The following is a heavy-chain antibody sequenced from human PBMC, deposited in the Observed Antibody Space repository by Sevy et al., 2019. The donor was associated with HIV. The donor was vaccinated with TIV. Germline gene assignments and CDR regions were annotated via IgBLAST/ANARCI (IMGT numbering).Heavy chain of an antibody. D-gene: IGHD4-17*01. J-gene: IGHJ4*02. CDR3: ARARSHYDYGDYYFDY. V-gene: IGHV1-69*06. CDR2: IIPIFGTA. CDR1: GGTFSSYA. Sequence: ASVKVSCKASGGTFSSYAISWVRQAPGQGLEWMGGIIPIFGTANYAQKFQGRVTITADKSTRTAYMELSSLRSEDTAVYYCARARSHYDYGDYYFDYWGQGTLVTVSS.